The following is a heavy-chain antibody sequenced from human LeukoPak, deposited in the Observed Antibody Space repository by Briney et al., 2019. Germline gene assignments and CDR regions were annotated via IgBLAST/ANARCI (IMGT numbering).Heavy chain of an antibody. Sequence: GGSLRLSCAASGFTVSSNFMSWVRQAPGKGLEWVSVIYSGGSTYYADSVKGRFTIPRDNSKNTLYLQMNSLRVEDTAVYYCALGLVTDYWGQGTLVTVSS. CDR1: GFTVSSNF. D-gene: IGHD3-9*01. V-gene: IGHV3-66*01. CDR3: ALGLVTDY. J-gene: IGHJ4*02. CDR2: IYSGGST.